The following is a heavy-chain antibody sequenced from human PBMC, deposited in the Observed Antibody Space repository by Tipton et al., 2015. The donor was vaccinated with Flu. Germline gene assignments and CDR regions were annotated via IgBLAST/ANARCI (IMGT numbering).Heavy chain of an antibody. CDR1: GFTFSNYW. CDR3: ARAVGTSGAF. V-gene: IGHV3-7*01. J-gene: IGHJ4*02. D-gene: IGHD1-26*01. Sequence: SLRLSCAAPGFTFSNYWMNWVRQAPGRGLEWVANINEDGSMRYYVDSVRGRFTISRDNAKNSLSLQMNSLSAEDTAVYYCARAVGTSGAFWGQGTLVTVSS. CDR2: INEDGSMR.